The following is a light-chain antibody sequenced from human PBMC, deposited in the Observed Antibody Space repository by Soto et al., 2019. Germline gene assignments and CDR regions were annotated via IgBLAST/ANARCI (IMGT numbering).Light chain of an antibody. V-gene: IGKV3-20*01. CDR3: HQYTGSPWT. CDR1: QSVYSSF. Sequence: EIVLTQSPGTLSLSPGERATLSCRASQSVYSSFLGWYQQKPGQPPRLLIYGASRRATGIPDRFSGSGSGTDFTLTISRLEPEDFARYFCHQYTGSPWTFGQGTKVEMK. J-gene: IGKJ1*01. CDR2: GAS.